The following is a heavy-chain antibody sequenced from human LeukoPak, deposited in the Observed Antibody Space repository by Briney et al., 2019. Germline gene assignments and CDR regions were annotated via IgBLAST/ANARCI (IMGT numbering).Heavy chain of an antibody. CDR2: INHSGST. Sequence: SETLSLTCAVYGGSFSGCYWSWIRQPPGKGLEWIGEINHSGSTNYNPSLKSRVTISVDTSKNQFSLKLSSVTAADTAVYYCAMMMDVWGQGTTVTVSS. V-gene: IGHV4-34*01. CDR1: GGSFSGCY. J-gene: IGHJ6*02. CDR3: AMMMDV.